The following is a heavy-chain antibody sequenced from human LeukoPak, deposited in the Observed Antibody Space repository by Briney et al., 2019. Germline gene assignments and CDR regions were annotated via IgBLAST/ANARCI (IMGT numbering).Heavy chain of an antibody. J-gene: IGHJ1*01. CDR1: GYIFTSYG. D-gene: IGHD4-23*01. CDR3: ARDKAVTTEVTQHFQH. V-gene: IGHV1-18*01. CDR2: ISVYNDNT. Sequence: ASVKVSCKPSGYIFTSYGISWVRQAPGQGLEWMGWISVYNDNTKYSQKFQGRVTLTTDTSTSTAYMELRSLRSDDTAVYYCARDKAVTTEVTQHFQHWGQGTLVTVSS.